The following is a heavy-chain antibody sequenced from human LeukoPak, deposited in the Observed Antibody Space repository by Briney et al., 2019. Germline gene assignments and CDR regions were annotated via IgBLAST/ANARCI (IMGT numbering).Heavy chain of an antibody. J-gene: IGHJ6*03. CDR3: ASLLGVVPAAIDYYYYMDV. CDR2: ISSSSSYI. CDR1: GFTFSSYS. Sequence: PGGSLRLSCAASGFTFSSYSMNWVRQAPGKGLEWVSSISSSSSYIYYADSVKGRFTISRDNAKNSLYLQMNSLRAEDTAVYYCASLLGVVPAAIDYYYYMDVWGKGTTVTVSS. D-gene: IGHD2-2*02. V-gene: IGHV3-21*01.